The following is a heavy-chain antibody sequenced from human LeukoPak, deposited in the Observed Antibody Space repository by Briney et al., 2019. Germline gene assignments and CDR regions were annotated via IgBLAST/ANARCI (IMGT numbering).Heavy chain of an antibody. J-gene: IGHJ1*01. CDR3: ARDPYYGDYVV. CDR2: ISGSGSTI. D-gene: IGHD4-17*01. V-gene: IGHV3-48*03. CDR1: GFTFSSYE. Sequence: SCAASGFTFSSYEMNWVRQAPGKGLEWVSYISGSGSTIYYADSVKGRFTISRDNAKNSLYLQMNSLRAEDTAVYYCARDPYYGDYVVWGQGTLVTVSS.